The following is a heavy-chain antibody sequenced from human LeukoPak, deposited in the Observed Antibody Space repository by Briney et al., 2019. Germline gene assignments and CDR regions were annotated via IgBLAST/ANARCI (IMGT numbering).Heavy chain of an antibody. V-gene: IGHV3-11*01. CDR1: GFTFSDYY. CDR3: ARDRVAAAGMNWFDP. Sequence: GGSLRLSCAASGFTFSDYYMSWIRQAPGKGLEWVSYISSSGSTIYYADSVKGRFTISRDNAKNSLYLQMNSLRAEDTAVYYCARDRVAAAGMNWFDPWGQGTLVTVSS. D-gene: IGHD6-13*01. CDR2: ISSSGSTI. J-gene: IGHJ5*02.